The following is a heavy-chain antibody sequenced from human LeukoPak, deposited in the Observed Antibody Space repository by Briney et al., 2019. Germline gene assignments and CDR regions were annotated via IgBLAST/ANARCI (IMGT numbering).Heavy chain of an antibody. Sequence: GGSLRLSCAASGFIFSDYYMSWIRQAPGKGLEWVSYISSSGSTMYYTDSVKGRFTISRDNAKNSLYLQMNSLRAEDTAVYYCARDGLEMATIPGAGLDYWGQGTLVTVSS. CDR3: ARDGLEMATIPGAGLDY. D-gene: IGHD5-24*01. CDR1: GFIFSDYY. J-gene: IGHJ4*02. CDR2: ISSSGSTM. V-gene: IGHV3-11*04.